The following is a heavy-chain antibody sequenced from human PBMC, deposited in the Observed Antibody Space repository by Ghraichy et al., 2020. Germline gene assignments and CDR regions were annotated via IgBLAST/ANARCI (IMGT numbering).Heavy chain of an antibody. J-gene: IGHJ4*02. Sequence: GGSLRLSCAASGFTFSGSAMHWVRQASGKGLEWVGRIRSKANSYATAYAASVKGRFTISRDDSKNTAYLQMNSLKTEDMAVYYCTRLTYYYGSGSSDYWGQGTLVTVSS. CDR1: GFTFSGSA. D-gene: IGHD3-10*01. CDR3: TRLTYYYGSGSSDY. V-gene: IGHV3-73*01. CDR2: IRSKANSYAT.